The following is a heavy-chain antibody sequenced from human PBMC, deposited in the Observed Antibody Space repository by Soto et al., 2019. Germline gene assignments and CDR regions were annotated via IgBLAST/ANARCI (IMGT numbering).Heavy chain of an antibody. D-gene: IGHD4-17*01. CDR3: AKRVDDYGDYAMGY. J-gene: IGHJ4*02. CDR2: ISGSGGST. CDR1: GFTFSSYA. Sequence: EVQLLESGGGLVQPGGSLRLSCAASGFTFSSYAMSWVRQAPGKGLEWVSAISGSGGSTYYADSVKGRFTISRDNSKNTLYLQMNSLRAEDTAVYYCAKRVDDYGDYAMGYWGQGTLVTVS. V-gene: IGHV3-23*01.